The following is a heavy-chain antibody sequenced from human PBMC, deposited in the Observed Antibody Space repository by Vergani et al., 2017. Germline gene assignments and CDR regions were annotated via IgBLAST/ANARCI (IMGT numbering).Heavy chain of an antibody. V-gene: IGHV1-2*02. Sequence: QVQLVQSGAEVKKPGASVKVSCKASGYTFTGYHMHWVRQAPGQGLEWMGWINPNSGGTNYAQKFQGRVTMTRDTSISTAYMELSRLRSDDTAVYYCARDRASSGWYLAFDVWGEGRMVTVSS. D-gene: IGHD6-19*01. CDR2: INPNSGGT. CDR1: GYTFTGYH. J-gene: IGHJ3*01. CDR3: ARDRASSGWYLAFDV.